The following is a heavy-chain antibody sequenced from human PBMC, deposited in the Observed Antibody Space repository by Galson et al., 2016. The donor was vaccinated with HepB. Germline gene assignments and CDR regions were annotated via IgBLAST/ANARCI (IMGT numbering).Heavy chain of an antibody. CDR1: GFTFNDHA. D-gene: IGHD3-10*01. Sequence: SLRLSCAASGFTFNDHAMHWVRQAPGKGLEWVAVIAYDGSTEYYGDFAKGRFTISRDNSKNTLYLQMNNLRTEDTGIYRCARQVYGLGTYYTAPLDYWGQGTLVTVSS. CDR3: ARQVYGLGTYYTAPLDY. CDR2: IAYDGSTE. J-gene: IGHJ4*02. V-gene: IGHV3-30-3*01.